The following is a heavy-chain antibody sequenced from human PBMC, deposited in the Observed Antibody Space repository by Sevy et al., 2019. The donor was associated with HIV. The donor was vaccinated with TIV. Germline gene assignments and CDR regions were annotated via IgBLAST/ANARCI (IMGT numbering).Heavy chain of an antibody. J-gene: IGHJ5*02. V-gene: IGHV3-30*03. Sequence: GGSLRLSCGASGFDFREYAMHWVRQAPGKGLEWVAAVSSDGTNTYYVDSVKGRFTISRDNSKKTVYLQMNSLRVEDTAMYYCARDQHDYAGNIRTGWFDPWGQGALVTVSS. CDR1: GFDFREYA. CDR3: ARDQHDYAGNIRTGWFDP. D-gene: IGHD4-17*01. CDR2: VSSDGTNT.